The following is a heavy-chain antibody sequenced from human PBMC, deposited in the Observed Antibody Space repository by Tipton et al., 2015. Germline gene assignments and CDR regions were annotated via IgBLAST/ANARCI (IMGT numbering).Heavy chain of an antibody. CDR3: AKGHATRDYFDY. J-gene: IGHJ4*02. D-gene: IGHD1-1*01. CDR1: GGSVSSGIYY. Sequence: TLSLTCTVSGGSVSSGIYYWNWIRQPPGKGLEWIGYIYYTGSTYYNPSLKSRVTISVDTSQNQFSLKLSFVTAADTAVYYCAKGHATRDYFDYWGQGTLVTVSS. V-gene: IGHV4-61*01. CDR2: IYYTGST.